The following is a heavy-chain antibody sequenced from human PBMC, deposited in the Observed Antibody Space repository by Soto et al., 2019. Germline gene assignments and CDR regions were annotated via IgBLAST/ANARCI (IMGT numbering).Heavy chain of an antibody. CDR3: ARSRDDYIWGSYRFSAFDI. CDR2: SSGSGDEK. J-gene: IGHJ3*02. CDR1: GFTVGSYA. D-gene: IGHD3-16*02. V-gene: IGHV3-23*01. Sequence: QPGGSLRLSCAASGFTVGSYAMTWVRQAPGKGLEWVSGSSGSGDEKYYADSVKGRFTVSRDNSKNTLYLQMNSLRAEDTAVYYCARSRDDYIWGSYRFSAFDIWGQEIMVTVSS.